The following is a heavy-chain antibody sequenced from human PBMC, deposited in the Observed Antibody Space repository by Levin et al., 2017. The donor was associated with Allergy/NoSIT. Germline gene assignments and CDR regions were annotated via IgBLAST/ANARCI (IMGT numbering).Heavy chain of an antibody. CDR2: ISGSGGST. D-gene: IGHD3-3*01. CDR3: AKDNRFGVVIPNDY. Sequence: PGGSLRLSCAASGFTFSSYAMSWVRQAPGKGLEWVSAISGSGGSTYYADSVKGRFTISRDNSKNTLYLQMNSLRAEDTAVYYCAKDNRFGVVIPNDYWGQGTLVTVSS. J-gene: IGHJ4*02. V-gene: IGHV3-23*01. CDR1: GFTFSSYA.